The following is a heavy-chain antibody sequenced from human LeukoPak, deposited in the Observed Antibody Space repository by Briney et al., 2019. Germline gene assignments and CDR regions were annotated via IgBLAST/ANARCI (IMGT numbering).Heavy chain of an antibody. CDR3: ARSTYYYGMDV. D-gene: IGHD2-2*01. Sequence: GGSLRLSCVASGFIVSNNYMSWVRQAPGKGLEWVAVIWYDGSNKYYADSVKGRFTISRDNSKNTLYLQMNSLRAEDTAVYYCARSTYYYGMDVWGQGTTVTVSS. V-gene: IGHV3-33*08. CDR2: IWYDGSNK. CDR1: GFIVSNNY. J-gene: IGHJ6*02.